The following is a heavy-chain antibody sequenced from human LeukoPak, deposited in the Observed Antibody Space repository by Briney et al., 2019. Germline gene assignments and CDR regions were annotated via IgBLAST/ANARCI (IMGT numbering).Heavy chain of an antibody. V-gene: IGHV3-23*01. CDR1: GFTFSSYA. CDR3: ADCRYQLPPRY. J-gene: IGHJ4*02. D-gene: IGHD2-2*01. Sequence: GGSLRLSCAASGFTFSSYAMSWVRQAPGKGLEWVSAISGSGGSTYYADSVKGRFTISRDNSKNTLYLRMNSLRAEDTAVYYCADCRYQLPPRYWGQGTLVTVSS. CDR2: ISGSGGST.